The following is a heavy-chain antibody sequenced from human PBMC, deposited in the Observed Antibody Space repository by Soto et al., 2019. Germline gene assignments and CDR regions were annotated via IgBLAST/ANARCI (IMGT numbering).Heavy chain of an antibody. CDR1: GGTFSSYA. CDR2: IIPIFGTA. CDR3: ARERHVLRFLEWLFGYGMDV. Sequence: SVKVSCKASGGTFSSYAISWVRQAPGQGLEWMGGIIPIFGTANYAQKFQGRVTITADESTSTAYMELSSLRSEDTAVYYCARERHVLRFLEWLFGYGMDVWGQGTTVTVSS. D-gene: IGHD3-3*01. J-gene: IGHJ6*02. V-gene: IGHV1-69*13.